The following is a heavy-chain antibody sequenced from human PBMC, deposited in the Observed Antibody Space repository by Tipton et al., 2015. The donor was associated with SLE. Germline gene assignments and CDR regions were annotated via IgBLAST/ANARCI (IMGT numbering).Heavy chain of an antibody. CDR2: IRYDGSNK. CDR3: AKDGHTIYDTDAFDI. Sequence: SLRLSCAASGFTFSSYGMHWVRQAPGKGLEWVAFIRYDGSNKYYADSVKGRFTISRDNSKNTLYLQMNSLRAEDTAVYYCAKDGHTIYDTDAFDIWGQGTMVTVSS. V-gene: IGHV3-30*02. J-gene: IGHJ3*02. D-gene: IGHD3-22*01. CDR1: GFTFSSYG.